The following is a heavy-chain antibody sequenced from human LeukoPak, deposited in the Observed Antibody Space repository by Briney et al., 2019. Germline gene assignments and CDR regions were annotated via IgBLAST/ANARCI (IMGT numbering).Heavy chain of an antibody. V-gene: IGHV4-30-2*06. D-gene: IGHD3-22*01. J-gene: IGHJ4*02. CDR2: IYHTGST. CDR3: ARSSGYYSPFDY. Sequence: SETLSLTCTVSGGSVSSGGYYWSWIRQSPGKGLEWIGYIYHTGSTYYNPSLKSRVTILVDKSNNQFSLKLTSVTAADTAVYYCARSSGYYSPFDYWGQGTLVTVSS. CDR1: GGSVSSGGYY.